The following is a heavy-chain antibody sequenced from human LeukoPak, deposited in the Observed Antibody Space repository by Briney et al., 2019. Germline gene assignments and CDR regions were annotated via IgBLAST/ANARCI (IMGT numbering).Heavy chain of an antibody. CDR1: GLTFTNAW. CDR2: IKSKTDGGTS. D-gene: IGHD1-26*01. V-gene: IGHV3-15*01. J-gene: IGHJ3*02. Sequence: GGSLRLSCATSGLTFTNAWMSWFRQAPGKGLEGVGRIKSKTDGGTSDYAAPVQGRFTISRDDSKNTLYLQMNSLKIEDTAVYYCATDPGEWEPIWGQGTMVTVSS. CDR3: ATDPGEWEPI.